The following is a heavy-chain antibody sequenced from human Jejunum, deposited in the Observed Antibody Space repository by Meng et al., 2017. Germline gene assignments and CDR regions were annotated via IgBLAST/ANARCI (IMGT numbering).Heavy chain of an antibody. J-gene: IGHJ5*02. Sequence: LEESGPTLVKPQRTRTLTCTMSGCTLSSSAVAVCWIRQPPGNPLECLALIYWDDDKRYTPTLKNRLTITKNTSNNPVVLTMTIMDPMDTSTYYCAHRLAYGTNDNVGWFDPWGQGTLVTVSS. V-gene: IGHV2-5*02. CDR1: GCTLSSSAVA. CDR3: AHRLAYGTNDNVGWFDP. D-gene: IGHD4/OR15-4a*01. CDR2: IYWDDDK.